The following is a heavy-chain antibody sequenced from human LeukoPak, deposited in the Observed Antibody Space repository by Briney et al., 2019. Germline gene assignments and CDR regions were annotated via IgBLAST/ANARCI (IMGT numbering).Heavy chain of an antibody. CDR2: ISSSGSTI. J-gene: IGHJ4*02. CDR3: ARGYNSGWYFGY. Sequence: GGSLRLSCAASGFTFSSYEMSWVRQAPGKGLEWVSYISSSGSTIFYADSVKGRFTISRDNAKNSLYLQMNSLRVEDTAVYYCARGYNSGWYFGYWGQGTLVIVSS. V-gene: IGHV3-48*03. D-gene: IGHD6-19*01. CDR1: GFTFSSYE.